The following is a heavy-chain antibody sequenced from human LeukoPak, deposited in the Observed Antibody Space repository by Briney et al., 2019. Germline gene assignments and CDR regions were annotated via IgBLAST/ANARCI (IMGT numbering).Heavy chain of an antibody. V-gene: IGHV3-30*18. CDR1: GFTFSSYG. J-gene: IGHJ3*02. CDR2: ISYDGSNK. Sequence: PGGSLRLSCAASGFTFSSYGMHWVRQAPGKGLEWVAVISYDGSNKYYADSVKGRFTISRDNSKNTLYLQMNSLRAEDTAVYYCAKEAVVTHRPDAFDIWGQGTMVTVSS. CDR3: AKEAVVTHRPDAFDI. D-gene: IGHD3-22*01.